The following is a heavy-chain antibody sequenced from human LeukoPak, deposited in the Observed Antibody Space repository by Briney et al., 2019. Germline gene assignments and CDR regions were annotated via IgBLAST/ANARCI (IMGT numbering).Heavy chain of an antibody. Sequence: ASQTLSLTCTVSGGSISSGSYYWSWIRQPAGKGLEWIGRIYTSGSTNYNPSLKSRVTISVDTSKNQFSLKLSSVTAADTAVYYCARVNYGSVLYYYYYMDVWGKGTTVTVSS. CDR2: IYTSGST. D-gene: IGHD3-10*01. CDR1: GGSISSGSYY. J-gene: IGHJ6*03. CDR3: ARVNYGSVLYYYYYMDV. V-gene: IGHV4-61*02.